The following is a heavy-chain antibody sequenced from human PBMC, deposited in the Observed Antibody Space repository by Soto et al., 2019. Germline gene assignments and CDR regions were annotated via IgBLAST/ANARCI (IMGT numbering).Heavy chain of an antibody. Sequence: GGSLRLSCAASGFTFSSYAMNWVRQAPGKGLEWVSAISGSGGSTYYADSVKGRFTISRDNSKNTLYLQMNSLRAEDTAVYYCAKGLAVAGTEGRYYYYGMDVWGQGTTVTVSS. J-gene: IGHJ6*02. CDR2: ISGSGGST. CDR1: GFTFSSYA. CDR3: AKGLAVAGTEGRYYYYGMDV. D-gene: IGHD6-19*01. V-gene: IGHV3-23*01.